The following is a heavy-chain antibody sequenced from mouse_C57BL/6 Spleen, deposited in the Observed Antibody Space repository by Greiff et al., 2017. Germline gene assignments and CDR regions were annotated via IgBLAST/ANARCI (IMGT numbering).Heavy chain of an antibody. CDR3: ARLWDFDY. V-gene: IGHV1-72*01. CDR2: IDPNSGGN. J-gene: IGHJ2*01. Sequence: QQSCKASGYTFTSYWMHWVKQRPGRGLEWIGRIDPNSGGNKYNEKFKSKATLTVDKPSSTAYMQLSSLTSEDSAAYYCARLWDFDYWGQGTTLTVSS. CDR1: GYTFTSYW. D-gene: IGHD4-1*01.